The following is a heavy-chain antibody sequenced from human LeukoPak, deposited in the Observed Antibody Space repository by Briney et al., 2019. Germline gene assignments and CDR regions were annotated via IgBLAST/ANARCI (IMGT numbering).Heavy chain of an antibody. J-gene: IGHJ3*02. CDR1: GFTFRSYV. Sequence: GGSLRLSCAASGFTFRSYVINWVRQAPGKGLEWVSSISSSSSYIYYADSVKGRFTISRDNAKNSLYLQMNSLRAEDTAVYYCALDMVAGTGYAFDIWGQGTMVTVSS. D-gene: IGHD2-15*01. CDR3: ALDMVAGTGYAFDI. V-gene: IGHV3-21*01. CDR2: ISSSSSYI.